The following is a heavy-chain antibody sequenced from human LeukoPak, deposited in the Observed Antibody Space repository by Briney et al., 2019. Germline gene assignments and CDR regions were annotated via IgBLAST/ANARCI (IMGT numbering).Heavy chain of an antibody. CDR1: GGSFRGYY. V-gene: IGHV4-59*10. D-gene: IGHD3-22*01. CDR2: ISSSGST. J-gene: IGHJ3*02. Sequence: PSETLSLTAAVYGGSFRGYYWSWIREPAGKGLEWIGRISSSGSTNYNPSLKSRVTISVDTSKNQFSLKLSSVTAADTAVYFCARGPYSYDSSGAFDIWGQGTMVTVSS. CDR3: ARGPYSYDSSGAFDI.